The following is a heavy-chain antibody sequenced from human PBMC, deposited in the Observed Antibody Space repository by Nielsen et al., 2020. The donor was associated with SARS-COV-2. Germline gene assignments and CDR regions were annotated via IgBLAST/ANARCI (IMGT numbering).Heavy chain of an antibody. D-gene: IGHD4/OR15-4a*01. Sequence: GESLKISCAASGFNTHAMDWVRQAPGKGLAWVSGISGRGHKSFYADSVKGRFTISRDNSKNTVYLQMHSLRAEDTALYYCAKENFESTDYGEDAFDIWGQGTLVTVSS. CDR3: AKENFESTDYGEDAFDI. CDR1: GFNTHA. V-gene: IGHV3-23*01. J-gene: IGHJ3*02. CDR2: ISGRGHKS.